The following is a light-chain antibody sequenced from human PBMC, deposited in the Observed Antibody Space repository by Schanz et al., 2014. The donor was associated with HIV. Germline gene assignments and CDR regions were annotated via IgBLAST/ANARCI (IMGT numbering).Light chain of an antibody. CDR1: SGSVSTCHH. Sequence: QTVVTQEPSFSVSPGGTVTLTCGLTSGSVSTCHHPSWYQRTPGQPPRTLIYNTDTRSFGVPDRFSGSRSGSTASLTISGLLDDDEADYYCASHAGGSTSDVVFRGWTKLTVL. J-gene: IGLJ2*01. CDR3: ASHAGGSTSDVV. V-gene: IGLV8-61*01. CDR2: NTD.